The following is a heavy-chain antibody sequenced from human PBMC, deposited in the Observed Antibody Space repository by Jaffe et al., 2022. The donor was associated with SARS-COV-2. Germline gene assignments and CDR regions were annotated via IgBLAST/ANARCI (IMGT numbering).Heavy chain of an antibody. CDR1: GFTFSSSS. D-gene: IGHD2-8*02. J-gene: IGHJ4*02. CDR2: ISSDGSNK. Sequence: QVQLVESGGGVVQPGRSLRLSCAASGFTFSSSSMHWVRQAPGKGLEWVALISSDGSNKYYADSVKGRFIISRDNSNNTLDLQMNSLRAEDTAVYYCATDRFCTAGLCYMATLDNWGQGTLVTVSS. V-gene: IGHV3-30*04. CDR3: ATDRFCTAGLCYMATLDN.